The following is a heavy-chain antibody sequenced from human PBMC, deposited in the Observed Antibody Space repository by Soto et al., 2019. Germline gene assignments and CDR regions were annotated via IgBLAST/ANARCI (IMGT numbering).Heavy chain of an antibody. CDR1: GYTFTSYG. Sequence: ASVKVSCKASGYTFTSYGISWVRQAPGQRLEWMGWTNAGNGNTKYSQKFQGRVTITRDTSASTAYMEVSSLRSEDTAVYYCAIEKVGATSIHVFDIWGQGTMVTVSS. CDR2: TNAGNGNT. D-gene: IGHD1-26*01. J-gene: IGHJ3*02. V-gene: IGHV1-3*01. CDR3: AIEKVGATSIHVFDI.